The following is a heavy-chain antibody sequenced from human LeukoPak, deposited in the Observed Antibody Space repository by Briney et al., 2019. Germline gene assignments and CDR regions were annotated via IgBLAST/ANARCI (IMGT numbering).Heavy chain of an antibody. V-gene: IGHV4-61*01. CDR2: IYYSGST. CDR1: GGSVSSGSYY. D-gene: IGHD6-19*01. CDR3: ARSYSSGWYGMKNWFDP. Sequence: SETLSLTCTVSGGSVSSGSYYWSWIRQPPGKGLEWIGYIYYSGSTNYNPSLKSRVTISVDTSKNQFSLKLSPVTAADTAVYYCARSYSSGWYGMKNWFDPWGQGTLVTVSS. J-gene: IGHJ5*02.